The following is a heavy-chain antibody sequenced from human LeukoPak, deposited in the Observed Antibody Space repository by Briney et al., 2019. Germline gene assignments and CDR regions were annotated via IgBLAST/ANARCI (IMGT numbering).Heavy chain of an antibody. CDR2: ISPSGGST. Sequence: ASVKVSCKVSGYTLTELSMHWVRQAPGQGPEWMGVISPSGGSTTYAQKFQGRVTLTRDISTSTDYLELSSLRSEDTAVYYCARDNSVRDEAWWFNPWGQGTLVTVSS. V-gene: IGHV1-46*01. CDR1: GYTLTELS. D-gene: IGHD5-24*01. CDR3: ARDNSVRDEAWWFNP. J-gene: IGHJ5*02.